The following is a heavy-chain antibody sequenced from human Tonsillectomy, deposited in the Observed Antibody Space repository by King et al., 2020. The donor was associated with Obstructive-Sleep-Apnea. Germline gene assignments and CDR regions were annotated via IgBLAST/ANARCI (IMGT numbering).Heavy chain of an antibody. J-gene: IGHJ4*02. D-gene: IGHD4-23*01. V-gene: IGHV4-39*07. CDR1: GGSISSISYY. CDR2: IYYSGST. Sequence: QLQESGPGLVKPSETLSLTCNVSGGSISSISYYWGWIRQPPGKGLEWIGTIYYSGSTYYNPSVKSRVTISVNTSKNQFSLKLSSVTAADTAVYYCARGFKLAVGGKEFDYWGQGTLVTVSS. CDR3: ARGFKLAVGGKEFDY.